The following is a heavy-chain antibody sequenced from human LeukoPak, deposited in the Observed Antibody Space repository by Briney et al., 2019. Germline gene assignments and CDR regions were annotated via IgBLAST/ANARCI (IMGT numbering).Heavy chain of an antibody. V-gene: IGHV3-30-3*01. J-gene: IGHJ4*02. CDR2: ISYDGSNK. CDR3: ARAESGYDLLIDY. CDR1: GFTFSSYA. Sequence: PGGSLRLSCAASGFTFSSYAMHWVRQAPGKGLEWVAVISYDGSNKYYADSVKGRFTISRDNSKNTLYLQMNSLRAEDTAVYYCARAESGYDLLIDYWGQGTLVTVSS. D-gene: IGHD5-12*01.